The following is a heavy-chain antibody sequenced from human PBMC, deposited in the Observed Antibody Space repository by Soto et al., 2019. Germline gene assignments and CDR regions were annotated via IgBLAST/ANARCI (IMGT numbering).Heavy chain of an antibody. CDR1: GFTFSDYY. Sequence: GGSLRLSCAASGFTFSDYYMSWIRQAPGKGLEWVSYISSSGSTIYYADSVKGRFTISRDNAKNSLYLQMNSLRAEDTAVYYCASERYCSSTSCRNDAFDSWGQGTMVTVSS. CDR2: ISSSGSTI. V-gene: IGHV3-11*01. CDR3: ASERYCSSTSCRNDAFDS. D-gene: IGHD2-2*01. J-gene: IGHJ3*02.